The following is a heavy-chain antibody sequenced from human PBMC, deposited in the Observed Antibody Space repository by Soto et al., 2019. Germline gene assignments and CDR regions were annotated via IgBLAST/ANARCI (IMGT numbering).Heavy chain of an antibody. V-gene: IGHV4-4*02. D-gene: IGHD3-10*01. CDR1: SGSIRSSNW. CDR2: IFHNGNT. J-gene: IGHJ4*02. Sequence: SETLSLTCAVSSGSIRSSNWWSWVRQSPGKGLEWIGEIFHNGNTYYNPSLNSRVTISVDTSKNKFSMNLRSVTAADTAVYYCARGVAMVRGAHGHYWGQGTLVTVSS. CDR3: ARGVAMVRGAHGHY.